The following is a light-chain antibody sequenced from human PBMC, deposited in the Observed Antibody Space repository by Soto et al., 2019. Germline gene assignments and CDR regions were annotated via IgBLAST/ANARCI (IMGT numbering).Light chain of an antibody. Sequence: EVVLTQSPATLSVSPGERATLSCRASESVNNKLGWYQQKPGQAPRLLIYRASTRATGIPASFSGSGSGTEFTLTISSLQSEDSAVYYGHLYNNWFPFTFGQGTRLEIK. V-gene: IGKV3-15*01. CDR3: HLYNNWFPFT. CDR1: ESVNNK. CDR2: RAS. J-gene: IGKJ5*01.